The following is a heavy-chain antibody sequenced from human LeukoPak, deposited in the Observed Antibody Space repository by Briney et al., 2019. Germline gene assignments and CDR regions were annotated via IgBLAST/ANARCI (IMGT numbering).Heavy chain of an antibody. Sequence: GGSLRLSCAASGFTFSSYGMHWVRQAPGKGLEWVAVISYDGSNKYYADSVKGRFTISRDNSKNTLYLQMNSLRAEDTAVYYCARAGGPTRRGYYYYYGMDVWGQGTTVTVSS. CDR2: ISYDGSNK. CDR1: GFTFSSYG. D-gene: IGHD3-16*01. CDR3: ARAGGPTRRGYYYYYGMDV. J-gene: IGHJ6*02. V-gene: IGHV3-30*03.